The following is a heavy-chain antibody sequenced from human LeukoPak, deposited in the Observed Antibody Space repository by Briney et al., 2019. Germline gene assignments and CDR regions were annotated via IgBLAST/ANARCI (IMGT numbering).Heavy chain of an antibody. CDR2: IYISGSGST. Sequence: PSETLSLTCTVSGGSISSYYWSWIRQPAGRGLEWIGRIYISGSGSTNYNPSLKSRVTMSVDTSKNQFSLKLSSVTAADTAVYYCARDKRVAVAGTYIYYYYMDVWGNGTTVTISS. CDR1: GGSISSYY. CDR3: ARDKRVAVAGTYIYYYYMDV. V-gene: IGHV4-4*07. D-gene: IGHD6-19*01. J-gene: IGHJ6*03.